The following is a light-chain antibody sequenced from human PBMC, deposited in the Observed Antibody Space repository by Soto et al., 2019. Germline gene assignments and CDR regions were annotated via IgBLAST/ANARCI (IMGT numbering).Light chain of an antibody. Sequence: DIVMTQTPLSSPVTVGQPASMSCRSSQSLVHSNGNTYLNWLHQRPGQPPRLLIYKISKRFSGVPDRFSGSGAGADFTLKISRVAAEHVGVYYCMQVTHFPWTFGQGTKVEIK. J-gene: IGKJ1*01. CDR1: QSLVHSNGNTY. CDR3: MQVTHFPWT. CDR2: KIS. V-gene: IGKV2-24*01.